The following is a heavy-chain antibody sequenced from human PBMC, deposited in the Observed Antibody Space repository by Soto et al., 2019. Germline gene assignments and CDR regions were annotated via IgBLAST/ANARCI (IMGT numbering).Heavy chain of an antibody. V-gene: IGHV1-3*01. J-gene: IGHJ5*02. CDR3: ARDQTYYFESSGRNWFD. Sequence: QVQLVQSGAEVRKPGASVKVSCKASGYTFVTYAIHWVRQAPGQGLEWMGWINAGNGDTKYSQKFQGRVSVTRDTSATTVYLELSSLTSADTAVYYCARDQTYYFESSGRNWFD. D-gene: IGHD3-22*01. CDR1: GYTFVTYA. CDR2: INAGNGDT.